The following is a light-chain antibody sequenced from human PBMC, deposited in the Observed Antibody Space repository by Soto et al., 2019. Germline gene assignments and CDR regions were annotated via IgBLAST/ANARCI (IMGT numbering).Light chain of an antibody. CDR3: SSVRNVNTFV. V-gene: IGLV2-14*01. J-gene: IGLJ1*01. CDR2: EVS. CDR1: SGDVGGYYY. Sequence: QSALTQPASVSGSPGQSITISCTGTSGDVGGYYYVSWYQQLPGKAPKLMISEVSNRPSGVSNRFSGSKSGNTASLTISGLQAEDEADYYCSSVRNVNTFVFGSGTKLTVL.